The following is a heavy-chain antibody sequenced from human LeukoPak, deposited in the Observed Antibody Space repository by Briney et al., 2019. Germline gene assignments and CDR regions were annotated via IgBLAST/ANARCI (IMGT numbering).Heavy chain of an antibody. V-gene: IGHV4-38-2*02. CDR3: ARYVPATGFDY. J-gene: IGHJ4*02. D-gene: IGHD2-2*01. CDR2: IYHSGST. Sequence: SETLSLTCTVPGYSISSGYYWGWIRQPPGKGLEWIGSIYHSGSTYYNPSLKSRVTISVDTSKNQFSLKLSSVTAADTAVYYCARYVPATGFDYWGQGTLVTVSS. CDR1: GYSISSGYY.